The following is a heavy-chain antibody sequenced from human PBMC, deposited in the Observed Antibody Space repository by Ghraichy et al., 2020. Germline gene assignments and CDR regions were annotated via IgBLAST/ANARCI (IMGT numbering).Heavy chain of an antibody. Sequence: SETLSLTCAVYGGSFSGYYWSWIRQPPGKGLEWIGEINHSGSTNYNPSLKSRVTISVDTSKNQFSLKLSSVTAADTAVYYCARFLLYDYVWGSYRPRFDYWGQGTLVTVSS. D-gene: IGHD3-16*02. CDR3: ARFLLYDYVWGSYRPRFDY. V-gene: IGHV4-34*01. J-gene: IGHJ4*02. CDR1: GGSFSGYY. CDR2: INHSGST.